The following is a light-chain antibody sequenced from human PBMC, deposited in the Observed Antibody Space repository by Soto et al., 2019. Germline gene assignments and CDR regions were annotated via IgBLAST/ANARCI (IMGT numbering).Light chain of an antibody. CDR3: NPDAGSINYV. CDR2: EVS. Sequence: QSALTQPPSASGSPGQSVTISCTGTSSDVGGYNYVSWYQQHPGKAPKLMIYEVSKRSSGVPDRFSGSKSGNPASLTVSGLQAEDEADYYCNPDAGSINYVFGTGTKLTVL. V-gene: IGLV2-8*01. CDR1: SSDVGGYNY. J-gene: IGLJ1*01.